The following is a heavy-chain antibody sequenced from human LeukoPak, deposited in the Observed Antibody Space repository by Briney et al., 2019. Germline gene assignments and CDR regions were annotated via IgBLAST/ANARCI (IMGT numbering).Heavy chain of an antibody. CDR1: GGTFSSYA. CDR3: MMVVDYYYYGMDV. D-gene: IGHD3-22*01. CDR2: IIPIYGTA. Sequence: ASVKVSCKASGGTFSSYAISWVRQAPGQGLEWIGGIIPIYGTANYAQKFQGRVTITADESTSTAYMKLTSLRSEDTAVYYCMMVVDYYYYGMDVWGQGTTVTVSS. J-gene: IGHJ6*02. V-gene: IGHV1-69*01.